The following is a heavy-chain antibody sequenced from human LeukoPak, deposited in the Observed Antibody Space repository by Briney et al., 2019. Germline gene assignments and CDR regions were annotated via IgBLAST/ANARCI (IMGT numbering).Heavy chain of an antibody. CDR1: GYTFTGYY. CDR2: INPNSGGT. V-gene: IGHV1-2*02. J-gene: IGHJ3*02. Sequence: ASVKVSCKASGYTFTGYYMHWVRQAPGQGLEWMGWINPNSGGTNYAQKFQGRVTMTRDTSISTAYMELSRLRSDDTAVYYCARERQSITFRTDAFDIWGQGTMVTVSS. CDR3: ARERQSITFRTDAFDI. D-gene: IGHD3-16*01.